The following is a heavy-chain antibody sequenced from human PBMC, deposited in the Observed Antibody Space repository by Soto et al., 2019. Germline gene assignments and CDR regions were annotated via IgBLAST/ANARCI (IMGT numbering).Heavy chain of an antibody. CDR1: GFTFSDYY. J-gene: IGHJ6*02. CDR3: AREGGYSYGFGMDV. CDR2: ISSSSSYT. D-gene: IGHD5-18*01. Sequence: GGSLRLSCAASGFTFSDYYMSWIRQAPGKGLERVSYISSSSSYTNYADSVKGRFTISRDNAKNSLYLQMNSLRAEDTAVYYCAREGGYSYGFGMDVWGQGTTVTVSS. V-gene: IGHV3-11*06.